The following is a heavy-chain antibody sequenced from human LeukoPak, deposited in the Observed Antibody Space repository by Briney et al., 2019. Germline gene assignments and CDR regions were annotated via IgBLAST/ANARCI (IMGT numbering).Heavy chain of an antibody. CDR2: INPNSGGT. J-gene: IGHJ5*02. CDR3: ARDYYDSSGQRWFDP. CDR1: GGTFSSYA. V-gene: IGHV1-2*02. Sequence: ASVKVSCKASGGTFSSYAISWVRQAPGQGLEWMGWINPNSGGTNYAQKFQGRVTMTRDTSISTAYMELSRLRSDDTAVYYCARDYYDSSGQRWFDPWGQGTLVTVSS. D-gene: IGHD3-22*01.